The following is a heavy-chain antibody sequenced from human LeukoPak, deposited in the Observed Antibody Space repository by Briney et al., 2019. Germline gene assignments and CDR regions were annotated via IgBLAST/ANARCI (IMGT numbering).Heavy chain of an antibody. Sequence: SETLSLTCAVYGGSFSGYYWSWIRQPPGKGLEWIGEINHSGSTNYNPSFKSRVTISVDTSKNQFSLKLSSVTAADTAVYYCARVGFWSGYSSGYWGQGTLVTVSS. V-gene: IGHV4-34*01. D-gene: IGHD3-3*01. CDR2: INHSGST. CDR1: GGSFSGYY. J-gene: IGHJ4*02. CDR3: ARVGFWSGYSSGY.